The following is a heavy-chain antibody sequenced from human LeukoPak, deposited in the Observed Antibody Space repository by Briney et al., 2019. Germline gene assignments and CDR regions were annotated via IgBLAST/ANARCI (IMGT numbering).Heavy chain of an antibody. V-gene: IGHV1-2*06. CDR2: INPNSGGT. D-gene: IGHD3-3*01. J-gene: IGHJ4*02. Sequence: GASVKVSCKASGYTFTGYYMHWVRQAPGQGLEWMGRINPNSGGTNYAQKFQGRVTMTRDTSISTAYMELSRLRSDDTAVYYCARDRHVLRFLEWLPYYWGQGTLVTVSS. CDR3: ARDRHVLRFLEWLPYY. CDR1: GYTFTGYY.